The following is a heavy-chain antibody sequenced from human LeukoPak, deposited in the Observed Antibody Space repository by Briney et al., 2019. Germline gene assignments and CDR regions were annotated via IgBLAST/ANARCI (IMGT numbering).Heavy chain of an antibody. CDR3: ARDRDIVLMVYATPFDY. V-gene: IGHV3-7*01. CDR1: GGSISSGGYY. Sequence: ETLSLTCTVSGGSISSGGYYWSWVRQAPGKGLEWVANIKQDGSEKYYVDSVKGRFTISRDNAKNSLYLQMNSLRAEDTAVYYCARDRDIVLMVYATPFDYWGQGTLVTVSS. CDR2: IKQDGSEK. J-gene: IGHJ4*02. D-gene: IGHD2-8*01.